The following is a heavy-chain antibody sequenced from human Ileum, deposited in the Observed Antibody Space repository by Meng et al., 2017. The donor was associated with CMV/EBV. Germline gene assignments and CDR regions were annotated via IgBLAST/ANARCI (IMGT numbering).Heavy chain of an antibody. V-gene: IGHV1-2*06. Sequence: GQRVHAGAEGKKPGGSVKVSCKASGYKFSDYYIHWVRQAPGQGLEWMGRIYPNSGGTINAQKFQGRITMTRDTPSTTAYMELSSLTSDDTAVYYCTTDCAGGACYGRAFDYWGQGSLVTVSS. CDR3: TTDCAGGACYGRAFDY. D-gene: IGHD2-8*02. CDR2: IYPNSGGT. J-gene: IGHJ4*02. CDR1: GYKFSDYY.